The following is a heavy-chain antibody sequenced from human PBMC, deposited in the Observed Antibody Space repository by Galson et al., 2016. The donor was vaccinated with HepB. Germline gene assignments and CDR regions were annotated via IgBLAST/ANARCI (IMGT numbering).Heavy chain of an antibody. D-gene: IGHD2-2*01. Sequence: SVKVSCKASGYTFTSYGMSWVRQAPGQGLEWMAWISAYNGKTKSAQKLQDRVTVTIDVSTSTAYMELRSLRSDDTAVYYCARSSLVPAYYCMDVWGQGTTVTVFS. CDR1: GYTFTSYG. V-gene: IGHV1-18*01. CDR3: ARSSLVPAYYCMDV. CDR2: ISAYNGKT. J-gene: IGHJ6*02.